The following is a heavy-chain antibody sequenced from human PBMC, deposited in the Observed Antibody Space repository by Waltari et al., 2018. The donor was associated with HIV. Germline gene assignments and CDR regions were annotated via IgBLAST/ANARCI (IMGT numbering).Heavy chain of an antibody. CDR2: TDGRTT. V-gene: IGHV3-15*01. D-gene: IGHD1-26*01. J-gene: IGHJ4*02. CDR3: AVSYRWELLEPFVY. Sequence: GGGLVKPGGSLRLSCAASGFTFNTAWMRWVRQAPGKGLEWVGTDGRTTDYSAIVKGRLTISRDDSKNALYLQMNSLQSDDTAMYYCAVSYRWELLEPFVYWGQGPLATVSS. CDR1: GFTFNTAW.